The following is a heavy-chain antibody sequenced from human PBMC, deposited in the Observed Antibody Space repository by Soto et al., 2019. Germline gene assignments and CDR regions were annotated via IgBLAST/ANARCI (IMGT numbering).Heavy chain of an antibody. Sequence: QVQLVQSGGELKKPVASVKVSCKASGYTFTNYAIRWVRQAPGRGIEWVGWVNTYNGNPNYAQIFQGRVSMTTDTSTGTAYMEWRSLKPDDSAIYYCARDSQYSTSWQRFDSWGQGTLVTVSS. V-gene: IGHV1-18*01. CDR1: GYTFTNYA. CDR2: VNTYNGNP. D-gene: IGHD6-13*01. CDR3: ARDSQYSTSWQRFDS. J-gene: IGHJ4*02.